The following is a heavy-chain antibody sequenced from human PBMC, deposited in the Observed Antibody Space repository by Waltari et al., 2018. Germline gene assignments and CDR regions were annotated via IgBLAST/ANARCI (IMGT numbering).Heavy chain of an antibody. D-gene: IGHD1-26*01. CDR1: GFTFSSYW. V-gene: IGHV3-74*01. J-gene: IGHJ4*02. CDR3: TRGGVSYGNLEY. Sequence: EVPLVESGGDLVQAGGSLRPSCAASGFTFSSYWMHWVRQTPGKGLEGVSGLYTGENDTYYAEWWEVRFTISGYSAKNTLYLTITSLRVEDKAVYDCTRGGVSYGNLEYGGLGTLVTVSS. CDR2: LYTGENDT.